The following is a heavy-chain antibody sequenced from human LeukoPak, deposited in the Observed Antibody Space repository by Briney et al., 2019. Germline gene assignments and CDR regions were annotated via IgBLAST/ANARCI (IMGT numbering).Heavy chain of an antibody. CDR2: IYYSGST. D-gene: IGHD5-18*01. Sequence: SETLSLTCTVSGGSISSYYWSWIRQPPGKGLEWIGYIYYSGSTNYNPSLKSRVTISVDTSKNQFSLKLSSVTAADTAVYYCARCSGIQLWSGAPGLEDYYYGMDVWGQGTTVTVSS. V-gene: IGHV4-59*01. CDR1: GGSISSYY. CDR3: ARCSGIQLWSGAPGLEDYYYGMDV. J-gene: IGHJ6*02.